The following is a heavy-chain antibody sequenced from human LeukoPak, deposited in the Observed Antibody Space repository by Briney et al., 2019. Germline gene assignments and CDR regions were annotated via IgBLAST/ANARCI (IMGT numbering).Heavy chain of an antibody. CDR2: ISGSGGST. J-gene: IGHJ4*02. CDR3: AKDQDTAMRL. CDR1: GITFSTYA. V-gene: IGHV3-23*01. D-gene: IGHD5-18*01. Sequence: GGSLRLSCVASGITFSTYAMSWVRQAPGKGLEWVSAISGSGGSTYYADSVKGRFTISRDNSKNALYLQMNSLRAEDTAVYYCAKDQDTAMRLWGQGTLVTVSS.